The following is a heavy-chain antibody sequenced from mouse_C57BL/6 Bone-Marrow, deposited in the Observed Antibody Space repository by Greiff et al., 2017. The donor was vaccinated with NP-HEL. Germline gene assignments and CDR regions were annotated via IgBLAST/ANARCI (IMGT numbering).Heavy chain of an antibody. D-gene: IGHD2-5*01. Sequence: QVHVKQSGAELARPGASVKLSCKASGYTFTSYGISWVKQRTGQGLEWIGEIYPRSGNTYYNEKFKGKATLTADKSSSTAYMELRSLTSEDSAVYFGANTNFYAMDYWGQGTSVTVSS. CDR3: ANTNFYAMDY. CDR2: IYPRSGNT. CDR1: GYTFTSYG. J-gene: IGHJ4*01. V-gene: IGHV1-81*01.